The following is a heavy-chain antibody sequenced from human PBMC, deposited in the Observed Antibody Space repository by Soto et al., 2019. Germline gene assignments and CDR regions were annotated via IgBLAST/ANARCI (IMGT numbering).Heavy chain of an antibody. CDR3: ATSGRESSLLSFDY. CDR2: IYYSGST. CDR1: GGSISSGGYY. V-gene: IGHV4-31*03. Sequence: QVQLQESGPGLVKPSQTLSLTCTVSGGSISSGGYYWSWIRQHPGKGLEWIGHIYYSGSTYYNPSLQGRFTISVETSKSQFSVKLSSVTAADTAVYYCATSGRESSLLSFDYWGQGTLVTVSS. D-gene: IGHD3-16*02. J-gene: IGHJ4*02.